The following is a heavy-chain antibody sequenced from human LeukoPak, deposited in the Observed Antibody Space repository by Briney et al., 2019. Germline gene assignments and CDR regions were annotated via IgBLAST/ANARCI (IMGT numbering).Heavy chain of an antibody. CDR3: ARDVHDYGGNSGFDY. Sequence: ASVKVPCKASGYTFIDYYMHWVRQAPGQGLEWMGWINPSSGDTNYAQKFQGRVTMTRDASISTAYMELSWLRADDTAIYYCARDVHDYGGNSGFDYWGQGSLVIVSS. CDR2: INPSSGDT. V-gene: IGHV1-2*02. CDR1: GYTFIDYY. J-gene: IGHJ4*02. D-gene: IGHD4-23*01.